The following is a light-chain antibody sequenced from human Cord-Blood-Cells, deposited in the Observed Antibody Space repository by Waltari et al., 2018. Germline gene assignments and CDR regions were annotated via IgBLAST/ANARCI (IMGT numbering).Light chain of an antibody. CDR2: DCS. Sequence: QSALTQPRSLTGSTGQSVTISCTGTSSGGAGYATVSWYQQHPGKAPKLMIYDCSKRPSGVPDRFSGSKSGNTASLTISGLQAEDEADYYCCSYAGSYVVFGGGTKLTVL. CDR3: CSYAGSYVV. V-gene: IGLV2-11*01. J-gene: IGLJ2*01. CDR1: SSGGAGYAT.